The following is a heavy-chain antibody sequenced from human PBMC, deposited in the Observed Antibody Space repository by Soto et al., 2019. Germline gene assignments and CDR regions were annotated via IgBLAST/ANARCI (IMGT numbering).Heavy chain of an antibody. D-gene: IGHD6-13*01. CDR1: GFTFSSYG. J-gene: IGHJ4*02. CDR2: IWYDGSNK. CDR3: ARSALIAAAGTGDY. V-gene: IGHV3-33*01. Sequence: GGSLRLSCAASGFTFSSYGMHWVRQAPGKGLEWVAVIWYDGSNKYYADSVKGRFTISRDNSKNTLYLQMNSLRAEDTAVYYCARSALIAAAGTGDYWGQGTLVTVSS.